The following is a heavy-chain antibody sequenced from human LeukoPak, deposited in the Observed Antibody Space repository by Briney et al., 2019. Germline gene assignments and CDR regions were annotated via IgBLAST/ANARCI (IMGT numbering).Heavy chain of an antibody. J-gene: IGHJ4*02. D-gene: IGHD5-18*01. Sequence: GGSLRLSCAASGFTFSTYWMHWVRQAPGKGLVWVSRINPDGTTTSYADSVKGRFTISRDNAKDTVYLQMNSLRAEDTAVYYCARVWNSYGQKAPGYWGQGTLVTVSS. CDR3: ARVWNSYGQKAPGY. V-gene: IGHV3-74*01. CDR1: GFTFSTYW. CDR2: INPDGTTT.